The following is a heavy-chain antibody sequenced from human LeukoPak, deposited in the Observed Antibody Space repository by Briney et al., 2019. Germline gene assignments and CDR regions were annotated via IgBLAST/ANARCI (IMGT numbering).Heavy chain of an antibody. CDR3: ARDRYYYDSSARYFDY. J-gene: IGHJ4*02. D-gene: IGHD3-22*01. V-gene: IGHV4-4*07. Sequence: SSETLSLTCTVSGGSISSYYWSWIRQPAGKGLEWIGRIHTSGSTNYSPSLKSRVTMSVDTSKNQFSLKLSSVTAADTAVYYCARDRYYYDSSARYFDYWGQGTLVTASS. CDR1: GGSISSYY. CDR2: IHTSGST.